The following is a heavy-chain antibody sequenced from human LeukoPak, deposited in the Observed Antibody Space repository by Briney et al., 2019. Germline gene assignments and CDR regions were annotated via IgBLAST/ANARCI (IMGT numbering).Heavy chain of an antibody. CDR1: GYSFTNYW. J-gene: IGHJ4*02. V-gene: IGHV5-51*01. Sequence: GESLKISCKGSGYSFTNYWIGWVRQMPGKGLEWMGIIYPGDSDTRFSPAFQGQVTISADKSISTAYLQWSSLKASDTAIYYCARRDGNTFEYWGQGSLVTVSS. CDR3: ARRDGNTFEY. D-gene: IGHD4-23*01. CDR2: IYPGDSDT.